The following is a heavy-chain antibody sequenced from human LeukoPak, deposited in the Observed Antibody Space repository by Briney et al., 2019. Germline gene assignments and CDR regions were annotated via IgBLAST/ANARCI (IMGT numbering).Heavy chain of an antibody. D-gene: IGHD3-22*01. V-gene: IGHV3-33*01. Sequence: GRSLRLSCAASGFTFSSYGMHWVRQAPGKGLEWVAVIWYDGSNKYYADSVKGRFTISRDNSKNTLYLQMNSLRAEDTAVYYCARDPYFDSSGYPYFFDYWGQGTLVTVSS. CDR3: ARDPYFDSSGYPYFFDY. CDR2: IWYDGSNK. CDR1: GFTFSSYG. J-gene: IGHJ4*02.